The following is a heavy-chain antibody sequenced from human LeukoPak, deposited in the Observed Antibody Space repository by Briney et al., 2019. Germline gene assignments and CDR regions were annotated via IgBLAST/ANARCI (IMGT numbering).Heavy chain of an antibody. Sequence: GASVKVSCKASGYTFTSYDINWVRQATGQGLEWMGWMNPNSGNTGYAQKFQGRVTITRNTSISTAYMELSSLRSEDTAVYYCARDPLPVAGNNWFDPWGQGTLVTVSS. CDR1: GYTFTSYD. CDR2: MNPNSGNT. D-gene: IGHD6-19*01. V-gene: IGHV1-8*03. CDR3: ARDPLPVAGNNWFDP. J-gene: IGHJ5*02.